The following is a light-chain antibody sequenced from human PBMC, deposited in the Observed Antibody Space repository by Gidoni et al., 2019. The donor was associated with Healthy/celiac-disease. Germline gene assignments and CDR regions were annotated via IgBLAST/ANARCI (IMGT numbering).Light chain of an antibody. CDR1: QDISNY. V-gene: IGKV1-33*01. CDR3: QQYDNLPPYT. CDR2: DAS. J-gene: IGKJ2*01. Sequence: DIQMTQSPSSLTASVGDRVTITCQASQDISNYLNWYQQKPGKAPKLLIYDASNLETGVPSRFSGSGSGTDFTFTISSLQPEDIATYYCQQYDNLPPYTFGPXTKLEIK.